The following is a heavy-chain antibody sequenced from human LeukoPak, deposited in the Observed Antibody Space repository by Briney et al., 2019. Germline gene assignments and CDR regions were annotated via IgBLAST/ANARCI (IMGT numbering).Heavy chain of an antibody. CDR2: ISACNGNT. Sequence: GASVKVSCKASGYTFTSYGISWVRQAPGQGLEWMGWISACNGNTNYAQKLQGRVTMTTDTSTSTAYMELRSLRSDDTAVYYCARTDCSGGNCPIDYWGQGTLVTVSS. CDR1: GYTFTSYG. CDR3: ARTDCSGGNCPIDY. V-gene: IGHV1-18*04. D-gene: IGHD2-15*01. J-gene: IGHJ4*02.